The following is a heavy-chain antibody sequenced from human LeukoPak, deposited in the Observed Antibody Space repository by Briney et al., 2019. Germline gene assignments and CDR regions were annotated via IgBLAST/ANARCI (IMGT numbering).Heavy chain of an antibody. CDR3: ARDIRCSSTSCYHQTTDY. Sequence: GGSLRLSGAVSGFTFSSYSMNWVRQAPGKGLEWVSSISSSSSYIYYADSVKGRFTISRDNAKNSLYLQMNSLRAEDTAVYYCARDIRCSSTSCYHQTTDYWGQGTLVTVSS. J-gene: IGHJ4*02. V-gene: IGHV3-21*01. D-gene: IGHD2-2*01. CDR2: ISSSSSYI. CDR1: GFTFSSYS.